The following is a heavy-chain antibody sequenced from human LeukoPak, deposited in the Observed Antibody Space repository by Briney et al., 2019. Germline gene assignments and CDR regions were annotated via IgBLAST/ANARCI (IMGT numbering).Heavy chain of an antibody. CDR3: AGDGSGGGEYFDY. Sequence: ASVKVSCKTSGYTFTSYGVSWVRQAPGQGLEWMGWIGTHNGNTNYAQKFQGRVIMTTDTSTSTAYMELMSLRSDDTAVFYCAGDGSGGGEYFDYWGQGTLVIVSS. D-gene: IGHD6-19*01. J-gene: IGHJ4*02. CDR1: GYTFTSYG. CDR2: IGTHNGNT. V-gene: IGHV1-18*01.